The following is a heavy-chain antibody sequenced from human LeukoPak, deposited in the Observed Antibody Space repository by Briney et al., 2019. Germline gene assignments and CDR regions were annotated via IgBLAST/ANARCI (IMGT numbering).Heavy chain of an antibody. CDR2: NSSSSSRI. V-gene: IGHV3-48*02. J-gene: IGHJ4*02. CDR1: GFTFSSYS. D-gene: IGHD2-2*01. CDR3: ARDKYCSDTNCYGTSFEY. Sequence: PGGSLRLSCAASGFTFSSYSMNWVRQAPGKGVEWVSYNSSSSSRIYYADSVKGRFIVSRDNAKNSLFLQMNSLSDEDTAVYYCARDKYCSDTNCYGTSFEYWGQGTLVTVSS.